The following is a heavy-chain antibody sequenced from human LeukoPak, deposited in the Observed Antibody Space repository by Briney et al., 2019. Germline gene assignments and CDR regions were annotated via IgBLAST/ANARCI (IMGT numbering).Heavy chain of an antibody. Sequence: ASVKVSCKASGYTFTGYYIHWVRQAPGQGLEWMGWINPNSGGTNYAQKFQGRVTMTRDTSTSTVYMELSSLRSEDTAVYYCARGSGSYAGVYWGQGTLVTVSS. J-gene: IGHJ4*02. CDR2: INPNSGGT. CDR3: ARGSGSYAGVY. D-gene: IGHD1-26*01. V-gene: IGHV1-2*02. CDR1: GYTFTGYY.